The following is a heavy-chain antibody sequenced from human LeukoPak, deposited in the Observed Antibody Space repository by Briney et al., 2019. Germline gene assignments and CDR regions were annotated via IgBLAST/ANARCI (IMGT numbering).Heavy chain of an antibody. D-gene: IGHD6-19*01. J-gene: IGHJ6*03. Sequence: PGGSLRLSCAASGFTFDDYGMSWVRQAPGKGLEWVSGINWNGGSTGYADSVKGRFTISRDNAKNSLYLQMNSLRAEDTALYYCARGLEGRDSSGWGRYYYYYYYMDVWGKGTTVTVSS. V-gene: IGHV3-20*04. CDR3: ARGLEGRDSSGWGRYYYYYYYMDV. CDR1: GFTFDDYG. CDR2: INWNGGST.